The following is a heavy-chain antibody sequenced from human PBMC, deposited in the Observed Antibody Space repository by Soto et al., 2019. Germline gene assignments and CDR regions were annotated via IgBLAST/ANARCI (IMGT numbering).Heavy chain of an antibody. Sequence: QVQLQESGPGLVKPSRTLSLTCAVSSGSISSSNWWSWVRQPPGKGLEWIGEIYHSGSTNYNPSLKSQVTISVDKSKNQFSLKLSSVTAADTAVYYCARTVIVVVPAAKVFDYWGQGTLVTVSS. CDR1: SGSISSSNW. CDR3: ARTVIVVVPAAKVFDY. D-gene: IGHD2-2*01. J-gene: IGHJ4*02. V-gene: IGHV4-4*02. CDR2: IYHSGST.